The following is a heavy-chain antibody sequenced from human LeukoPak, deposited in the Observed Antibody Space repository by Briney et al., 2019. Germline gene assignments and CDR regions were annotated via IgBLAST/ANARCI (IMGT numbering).Heavy chain of an antibody. CDR3: AREAEGIAAAGVDY. J-gene: IGHJ4*02. CDR2: ISSSSSYI. D-gene: IGHD6-13*01. V-gene: IGHV3-21*01. CDR1: GFTFSSYS. Sequence: GGSLRLSCAASGFTFSSYSMNWVRQAPGKGLGWVSSISSSSSYIYYADSVKGRFTISRDNAKNSLYLQMNTLRAEDTAVYYCAREAEGIAAAGVDYWGQGTLVTVSS.